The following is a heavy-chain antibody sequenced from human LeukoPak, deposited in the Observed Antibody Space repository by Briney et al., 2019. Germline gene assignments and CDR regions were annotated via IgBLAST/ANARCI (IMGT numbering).Heavy chain of an antibody. V-gene: IGHV1-2*02. J-gene: IGHJ4*02. Sequence: ASVKVSCKASGYTFTSYGISWVRQAPGQGLEWMGWISPNSGGTNYAQKFQGRVTMTRDTSISTAYMELSSLRSDDTAVYYCARVQGTLGYCTSTSCYNMDYWGQGTLVTVSS. CDR1: GYTFTSYG. D-gene: IGHD2-2*02. CDR2: ISPNSGGT. CDR3: ARVQGTLGYCTSTSCYNMDY.